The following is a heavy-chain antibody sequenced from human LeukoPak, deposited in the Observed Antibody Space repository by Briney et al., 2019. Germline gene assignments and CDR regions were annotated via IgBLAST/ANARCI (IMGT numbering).Heavy chain of an antibody. CDR3: ARDGDIVVVVAVNYFDY. Sequence: GGSLRLSCAAPGFTFSSYSMSWVRQAPGKGLEWVSSISSSSSYIYDADSVKGRFTISRDNAKNSLYLKMNSLRADDTAIYYCARDGDIVVVVAVNYFDYWGQGTLVTVSS. CDR1: GFTFSSYS. V-gene: IGHV3-21*01. CDR2: ISSSSSYI. J-gene: IGHJ4*02. D-gene: IGHD2-15*01.